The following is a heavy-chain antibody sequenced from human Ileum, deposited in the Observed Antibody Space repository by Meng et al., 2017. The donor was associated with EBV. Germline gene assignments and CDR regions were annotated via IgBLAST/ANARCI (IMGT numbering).Heavy chain of an antibody. D-gene: IGHD3-22*01. J-gene: IGHJ5*02. CDR1: GGSIISSKW. V-gene: IGHV4-4*02. CDR2: IYQHGAT. CDR3: ARLDSSGYYFGGWFDP. Sequence: QVQRQDSGPRLVQPSGTVSLTCAVSGGSIISSKWWSWVRQSPGTGLEWIGEIYQHGATNYNPSLKSRVTISVDTSKNKFFLNLTSLTAADTAVYYCARLDSSGYYFGGWFDPWGQGILVTVSS.